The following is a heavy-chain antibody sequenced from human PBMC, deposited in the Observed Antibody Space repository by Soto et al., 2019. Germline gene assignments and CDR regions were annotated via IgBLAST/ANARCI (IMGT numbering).Heavy chain of an antibody. CDR3: ARVSFGDYTPIDWFDP. D-gene: IGHD4-17*01. CDR1: GFTFSSYS. Sequence: GGSLRLSCAASGFTFSSYSMNWVRQAPGKGLEWVSYISSSSSTIYYADSVKGRFTISRDNAKNSLYLQMNSLRDEDTAVYYCARVSFGDYTPIDWFDPWGQGTLVTVSS. J-gene: IGHJ5*02. CDR2: ISSSSSTI. V-gene: IGHV3-48*02.